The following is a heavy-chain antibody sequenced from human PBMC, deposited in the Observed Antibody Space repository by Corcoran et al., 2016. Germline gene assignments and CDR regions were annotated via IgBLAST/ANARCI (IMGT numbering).Heavy chain of an antibody. D-gene: IGHD4-17*01. CDR2: INPSGGST. J-gene: IGHJ6*02. CDR3: ARGGDYEKLGMDV. CDR1: GYTFTSYY. Sequence: QVQLVQSGAGVKKPGASLTVSCKASGYTFTSYYMHWVRQAPGQGLEWMGIINPSGGSTSYAQKFQGRVTMNRDTSTSTVYMELSSLRSEDTAVYYWARGGDYEKLGMDVWGQGTTVTVSS. V-gene: IGHV1-46*01.